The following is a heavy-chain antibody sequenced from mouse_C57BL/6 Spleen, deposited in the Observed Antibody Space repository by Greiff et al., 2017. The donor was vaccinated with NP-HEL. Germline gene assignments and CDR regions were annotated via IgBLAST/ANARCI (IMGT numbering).Heavy chain of an antibody. CDR1: GYTFTSYW. D-gene: IGHD2-4*01. CDR3: ARSPYDYEGY. V-gene: IGHV1-52*01. J-gene: IGHJ2*01. Sequence: VQLQPPGAELVRPGSSVKLSCKASGYTFTSYWMHWVKQRPIQGLEWIGNIDPSDSETHYNQKFKDKATLTVDKSSSTAYMQLSSLTSEDSAVYYCARSPYDYEGYWGQGTTLTVSS. CDR2: IDPSDSET.